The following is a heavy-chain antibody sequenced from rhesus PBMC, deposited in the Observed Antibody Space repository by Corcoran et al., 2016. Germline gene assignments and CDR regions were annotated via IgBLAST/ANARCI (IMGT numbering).Heavy chain of an antibody. J-gene: IGHJ6*01. D-gene: IGHD7-45*01. CDR3: TRALGIVGYGLDS. CDR2: ISESGVPT. CDR1: GFTLSSYV. V-gene: IGHV3S26*01. Sequence: DVQLVESGGGLVKPGGSLRLSCVASGFTLSSYVMHWVRKAPGKGLEWVSVISESGVPTYYADPVKGRFPIARNNAKSALFLRRNSLRAEATAVYYCTRALGIVGYGLDSWGQGVVVTVSS.